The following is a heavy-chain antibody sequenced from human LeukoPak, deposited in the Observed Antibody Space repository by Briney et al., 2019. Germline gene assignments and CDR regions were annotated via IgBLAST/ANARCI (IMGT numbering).Heavy chain of an antibody. J-gene: IGHJ4*02. V-gene: IGHV3-23*01. CDR1: GFTFSNYA. D-gene: IGHD5-24*01. Sequence: GGSLRLSCTASGFTFSNYAMTWVRQAPRKGPEWVSAIRGSGDRTNYADSGNGRFTISRDNSKNTLYVRMNSVRAEDTAVYYCAKVSADGYNYYFDYWGQGTLVTVSS. CDR3: AKVSADGYNYYFDY. CDR2: IRGSGDRT.